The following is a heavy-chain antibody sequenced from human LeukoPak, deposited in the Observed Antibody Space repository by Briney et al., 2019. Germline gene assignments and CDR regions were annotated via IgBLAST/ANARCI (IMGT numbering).Heavy chain of an antibody. Sequence: ASVKVSCKASGYTFTGYYMHWVRQAPGQGLEWMGWINPNSGGTNYAQKFQGRATMTRDTPISTAYMELSRLRSDDTAVYYCARLYYYDSSGYYHNWFDPWGQGTLVTVSS. J-gene: IGHJ5*02. CDR3: ARLYYYDSSGYYHNWFDP. CDR2: INPNSGGT. D-gene: IGHD3-22*01. V-gene: IGHV1-2*02. CDR1: GYTFTGYY.